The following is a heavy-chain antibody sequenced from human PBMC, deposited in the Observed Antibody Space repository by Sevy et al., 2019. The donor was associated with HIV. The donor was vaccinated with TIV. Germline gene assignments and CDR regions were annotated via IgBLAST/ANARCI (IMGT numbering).Heavy chain of an antibody. CDR1: GGSFSGYY. Sequence: SKTLSLTCAVYGGSFSGYYWSWIRQPPGKGLEWIGEINHSGSTNYNPSLKSRVTISVDTSKNQFSLKLSSVTAADTAVDYCARGARITMVRGVISFDYWGQGTLVTVSS. V-gene: IGHV4-34*01. J-gene: IGHJ4*02. D-gene: IGHD3-10*01. CDR2: INHSGST. CDR3: ARGARITMVRGVISFDY.